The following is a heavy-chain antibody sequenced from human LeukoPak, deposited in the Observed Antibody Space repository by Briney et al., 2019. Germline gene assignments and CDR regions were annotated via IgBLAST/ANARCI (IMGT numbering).Heavy chain of an antibody. J-gene: IGHJ4*02. CDR1: GFIFGNYD. CDR3: VKGREAAGRFDY. V-gene: IGHV3-64D*06. D-gene: IGHD6-13*01. Sequence: GGSLRLSCSASGFIFGNYDMHWVRQAPGKGLEYVSVISSNGDSTYYADSVKGRFTISRDNSKNTLYLQMSGLRTEDTAVYHCVKGREAAGRFDYWGQGTPVTVSS. CDR2: ISSNGDST.